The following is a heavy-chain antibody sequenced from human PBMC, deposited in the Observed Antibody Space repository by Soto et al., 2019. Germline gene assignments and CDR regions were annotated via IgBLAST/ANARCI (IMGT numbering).Heavy chain of an antibody. CDR3: GYCSGGSCDY. J-gene: IGHJ4*02. V-gene: IGHV3-49*03. CDR2: IRSKAYGGTT. Sequence: PGGSLRLSCTASGFTFGDYAMSWFRQAPGKGLEWVGFIRSKAYGGTTEYAASVKGRFTISRDDSKSIAYLQMNSLKTEDTAVYYCGYCSGGSCDYWGQGTLVTVSS. D-gene: IGHD2-15*01. CDR1: GFTFGDYA.